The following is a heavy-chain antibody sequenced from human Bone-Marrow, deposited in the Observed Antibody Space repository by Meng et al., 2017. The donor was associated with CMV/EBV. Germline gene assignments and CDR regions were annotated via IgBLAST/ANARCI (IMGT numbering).Heavy chain of an antibody. CDR2: IYYSGST. CDR3: ARGGLAVTYYHYYGMDV. V-gene: IGHV4-59*12. J-gene: IGHJ6*02. CDR1: GGSISSYY. Sequence: GSLRLSCTVSGGSISSYYWSWIRQPPGKGLEWIGYIYYSGSTNYNPSLKSRVTISVDTSKNQFSLKLSSVTAADTAVYYWARGGLAVTYYHYYGMDVWGQGTTVTVSS. D-gene: IGHD4-11*01.